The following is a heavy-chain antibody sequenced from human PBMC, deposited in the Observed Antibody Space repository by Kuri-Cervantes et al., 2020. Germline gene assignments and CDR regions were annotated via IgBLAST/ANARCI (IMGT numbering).Heavy chain of an antibody. CDR2: IYHSGSA. CDR3: ARGLVYYYMDV. CDR1: GYSISSGYY. D-gene: IGHD3-9*01. Sequence: SETLSLTCTVSGYSISSGYYWGWIRQPPGKGLEWIGNIYHSGSAYYNPSLKSRVTISVDTSKNQFSLKLSSVTAADTAVYYCARGLVYYYMDVWGKGTTVTVSS. V-gene: IGHV4-38-2*02. J-gene: IGHJ6*03.